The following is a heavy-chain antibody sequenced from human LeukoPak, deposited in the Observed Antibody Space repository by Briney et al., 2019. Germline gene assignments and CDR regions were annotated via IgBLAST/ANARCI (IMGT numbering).Heavy chain of an antibody. CDR1: GYTFTGYY. D-gene: IGHD5-18*01. CDR2: INPNSGST. Sequence: ASVKVSCKASGYTFTGYYMHWVRQAPGQGLEWMGWINPNSGSTNYAQKFQGRVTMTRDTSISTAYMELSRLRSDDTAVYYCARVPAETGYSYDPSYYYYGMDVWGQGTTVTVSS. J-gene: IGHJ6*02. V-gene: IGHV1-2*02. CDR3: ARVPAETGYSYDPSYYYYGMDV.